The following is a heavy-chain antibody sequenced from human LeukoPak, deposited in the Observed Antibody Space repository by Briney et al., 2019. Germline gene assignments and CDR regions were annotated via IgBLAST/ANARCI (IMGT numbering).Heavy chain of an antibody. CDR2: INPSGGST. Sequence: EASVKVSCKAFGYTFTGYYMHWVRQAPGQGLEWMGIINPSGGSTSYAQKFQGRVTMTRDTSTSTVYMELSSLRSEDTAVYYCARDRGWTRGYQPLWFGELLLWGQGTLVTVSS. CDR1: GYTFTGYY. V-gene: IGHV1-46*01. J-gene: IGHJ4*02. D-gene: IGHD3-10*01. CDR3: ARDRGWTRGYQPLWFGELLL.